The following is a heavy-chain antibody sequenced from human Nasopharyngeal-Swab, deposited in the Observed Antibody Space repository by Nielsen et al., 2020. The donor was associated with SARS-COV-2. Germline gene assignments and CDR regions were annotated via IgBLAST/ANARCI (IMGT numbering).Heavy chain of an antibody. D-gene: IGHD5-18*01. Sequence: GESLKISCAASGFTFSSYAMSWVRQAPGKGLEWVSVISGSGGSTYYADSVKGRFTISRDNSKNTLYLQMNSLRTEDTALYYCAKDTETGEGIYLWEGGMDVWGQGTTVTVSS. CDR1: GFTFSSYA. J-gene: IGHJ6*02. CDR2: ISGSGGST. V-gene: IGHV3-23*01. CDR3: AKDTETGEGIYLWEGGMDV.